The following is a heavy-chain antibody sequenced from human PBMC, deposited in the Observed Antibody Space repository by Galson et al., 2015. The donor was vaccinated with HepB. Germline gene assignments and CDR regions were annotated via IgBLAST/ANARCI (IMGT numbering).Heavy chain of an antibody. D-gene: IGHD3-10*01. CDR3: ARGRYYGSGSYSKNANFDY. CDR2: ISAYNGNT. V-gene: IGHV1-18*01. Sequence: SVKVSCKASGYTFTSYGISWVRQAPGQGLEWMGWISAYNGNTNYAQKLQGRVTMTTDTSTSTAYMELSSLRSEDTAVYYCARGRYYGSGSYSKNANFDYWGQGTLVTVSS. CDR1: GYTFTSYG. J-gene: IGHJ4*02.